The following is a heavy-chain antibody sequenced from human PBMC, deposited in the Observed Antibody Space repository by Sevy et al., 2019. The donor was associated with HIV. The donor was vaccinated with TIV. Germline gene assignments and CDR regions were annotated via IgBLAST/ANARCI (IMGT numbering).Heavy chain of an antibody. CDR3: ARLAAAGTLSYYYYYMDV. V-gene: IGHV4-59*01. CDR1: GGSISSYY. Sequence: SETLSLTCTVSGGSISSYYWSWIRHPPGKGLEWIGYIYYSGSTNYNPSLKSRVTISVDTSKNQFSLKLSSVTAADTAVYYCARLAAAGTLSYYYYYMDVWGKGTTVTVSS. J-gene: IGHJ6*03. D-gene: IGHD6-13*01. CDR2: IYYSGST.